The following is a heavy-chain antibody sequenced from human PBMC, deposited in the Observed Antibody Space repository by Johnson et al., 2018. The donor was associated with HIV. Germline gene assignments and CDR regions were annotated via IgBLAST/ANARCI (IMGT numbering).Heavy chain of an antibody. D-gene: IGHD6-19*01. CDR1: GFTFDDYV. J-gene: IGHJ3*02. V-gene: IGHV3-20*04. Sequence: VQLVESGGGVVRPGGSLRLSCAASGFTFDDYVVSWVRHAPGKGLEWVSSINWNGGSTGYADSVKGRFTISRDNAKNSLYRQMNSLRAEDTAVYYCARLSVAGDAFDIWGQGTMVTVSS. CDR3: ARLSVAGDAFDI. CDR2: INWNGGST.